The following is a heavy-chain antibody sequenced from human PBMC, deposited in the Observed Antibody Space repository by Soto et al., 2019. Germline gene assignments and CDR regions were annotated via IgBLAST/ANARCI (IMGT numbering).Heavy chain of an antibody. V-gene: IGHV4-31*03. CDR2: IYVTGAV. CDR1: GAALNSGNYY. CDR3: ARLRIATNNYKWFDP. D-gene: IGHD2-21*01. Sequence: LSLTCSVSGAALNSGNYYWSWIRQVPGKGLEWIGHIYVTGAVDYNPSLRDRITISQDTSERQFSLNLRLVTAADTAVYYCARLRIATNNYKWFDPWGQGTLVTVSA. J-gene: IGHJ5*02.